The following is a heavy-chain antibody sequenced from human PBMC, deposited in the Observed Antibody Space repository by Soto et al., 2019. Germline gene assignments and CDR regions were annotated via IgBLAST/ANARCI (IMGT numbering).Heavy chain of an antibody. D-gene: IGHD3-22*01. CDR3: ARPSDSRGYYYVD. CDR1: GFTFSSYA. J-gene: IGHJ4*02. V-gene: IGHV3-30-3*01. CDR2: ISYDGSNK. Sequence: QVQLVESGGGVVQPGRSLRLSCAASGFTFSSYAMHWVRQAPGKGLEWVAVISYDGSNKYYADSVKGRFTISSDNSKNTLYLQMNSLRAEDTAVYYCARPSDSRGYYYVDWGQGTLVTVSS.